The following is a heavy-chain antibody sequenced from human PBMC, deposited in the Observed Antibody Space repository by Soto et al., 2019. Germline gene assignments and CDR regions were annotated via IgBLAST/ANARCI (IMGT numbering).Heavy chain of an antibody. D-gene: IGHD1-26*01. Sequence: EVQLVESGGGLIQPGGSLRLSCAASGFTVSSNYMSWVRQAPGKGLEWVSVIYSGGSTYYADSVKGRFTISRDNSKNTXXLQMNSLRAEDTAVYYCAREYSGSYYSYYYGMDVWGQGTTVTVSS. J-gene: IGHJ6*02. CDR2: IYSGGST. CDR1: GFTVSSNY. V-gene: IGHV3-53*01. CDR3: AREYSGSYYSYYYGMDV.